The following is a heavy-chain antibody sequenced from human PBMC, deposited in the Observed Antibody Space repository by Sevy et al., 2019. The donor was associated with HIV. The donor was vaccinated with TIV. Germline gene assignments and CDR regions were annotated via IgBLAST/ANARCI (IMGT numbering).Heavy chain of an antibody. CDR3: AREGCTKPHDY. D-gene: IGHD2-8*01. V-gene: IGHV3-23*01. CDR2: LSFGCGEI. J-gene: IGHJ4*02. Sequence: GGSLRLSCAASGFTFSKHSMSWVRQPPGKGLEWVSTLSFGCGEINYADSVKGRFTISRDNSKSSVYLQMNNLRPEDTAVYYCAREGCTKPHDYWGQGTLVTGSS. CDR1: GFTFSKHS.